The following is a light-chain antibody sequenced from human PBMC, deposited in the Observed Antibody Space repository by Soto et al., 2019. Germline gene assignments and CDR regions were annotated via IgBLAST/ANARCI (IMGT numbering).Light chain of an antibody. Sequence: VLTQSPGTLSLSPGERATLSCRASQSVSSTYLAWYQQKPGQAPRLLIYGESSRAPGIPDRFSGSGSGTDLNLTISRLEPGDFAVYYCQQYGSSPLTFGGGTKVDIK. V-gene: IGKV3-20*01. J-gene: IGKJ4*01. CDR1: QSVSSTY. CDR3: QQYGSSPLT. CDR2: GES.